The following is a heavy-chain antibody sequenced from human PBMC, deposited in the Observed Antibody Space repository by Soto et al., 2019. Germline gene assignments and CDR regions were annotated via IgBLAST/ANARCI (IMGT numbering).Heavy chain of an antibody. Sequence: QVQLVQSGAEVKKPGSSVKVSCKASGGTFSSYAISWVRQAPGQGLAWMGGIIPNFGTANYEQKFQGRVTITADESTSTAYMELSSLRSEDTAVYYCAISYYGSGLSYYYYGMDVWGQGTTVTGSS. D-gene: IGHD3-10*01. CDR2: IIPNFGTA. J-gene: IGHJ6*02. CDR1: GGTFSSYA. CDR3: AISYYGSGLSYYYYGMDV. V-gene: IGHV1-69*01.